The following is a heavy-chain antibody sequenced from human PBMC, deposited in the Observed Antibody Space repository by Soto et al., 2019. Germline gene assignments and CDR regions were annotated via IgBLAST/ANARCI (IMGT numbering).Heavy chain of an antibody. D-gene: IGHD3-3*01. Sequence: GGSLRLSCAASGFTFSSYGMHWVRQAPGKGLEWVAVIWYDGSNKYYADSVKGRFTISRDNSKNTLYLQMNSLRAEDTAVYYCARGDDFWSGAGKYGMDVWGQGTTVTVSS. CDR1: GFTFSSYG. CDR2: IWYDGSNK. V-gene: IGHV3-33*01. J-gene: IGHJ6*02. CDR3: ARGDDFWSGAGKYGMDV.